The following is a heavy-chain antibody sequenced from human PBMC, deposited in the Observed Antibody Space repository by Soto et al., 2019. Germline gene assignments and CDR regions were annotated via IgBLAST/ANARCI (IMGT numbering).Heavy chain of an antibody. CDR1: GYTFPTYY. CDR2: INPSDGST. D-gene: IGHD2-15*01. CDR3: ARGPPGYCSGGSCLYAQYFHH. V-gene: IGHV1-46*01. Sequence: ASVKGSCKASGYTFPTYYIHWVRQAPGQGLEWMGRINPSDGSTTYAQKFQGRVTVTRDTSTSTVYVELSSLRFEDTAVFYCARGPPGYCSGGSCLYAQYFHHWGLGTLVTVSS. J-gene: IGHJ1*01.